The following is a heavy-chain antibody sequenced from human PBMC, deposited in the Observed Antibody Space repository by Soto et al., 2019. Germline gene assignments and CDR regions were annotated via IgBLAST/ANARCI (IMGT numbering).Heavy chain of an antibody. CDR1: GFTFSSYG. CDR2: IWYDGSNK. D-gene: IGHD1-20*01. CDR3: ARDWDHNGFDL. V-gene: IGHV3-33*01. J-gene: IGHJ2*01. Sequence: QVQLVESGGGVVQPGRSLRLSCAASGFTFSSYGMHWVRQAPGKGLEWVAVIWYDGSNKYYADSVKGRFTISRDNSKNTLYLQMNSLRAEDTAVYYCARDWDHNGFDLWGRGTLVTVSS.